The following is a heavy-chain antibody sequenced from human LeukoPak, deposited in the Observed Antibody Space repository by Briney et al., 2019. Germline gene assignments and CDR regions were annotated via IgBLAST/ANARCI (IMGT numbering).Heavy chain of an antibody. CDR1: GFTFISYS. V-gene: IGHV3-21*01. Sequence: PGGSLRLSCAASGFTFISYSMKWVRQAPGKGLEWVSSISSSNNYIYYADSVKGRFIISRDNAKNSLYLQMNSLRVEDTAVYYCARDDCSGGSCLDVWGKGTTVTVSS. CDR2: ISSSNNYI. D-gene: IGHD2-15*01. CDR3: ARDDCSGGSCLDV. J-gene: IGHJ6*04.